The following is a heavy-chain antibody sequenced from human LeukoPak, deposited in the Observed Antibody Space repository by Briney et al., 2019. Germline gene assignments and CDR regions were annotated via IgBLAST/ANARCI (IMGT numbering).Heavy chain of an antibody. D-gene: IGHD4-17*01. J-gene: IGHJ4*02. Sequence: ASVKVSCKASGYTFTGYYMHWVRQAPGQGLEWMGWINPNSGGTNYAQKFQGRVTMTRDTSISTAYMELSRLRSDDTAVYYCARVVGGRVTKVHVDYWGQGTLVTVSS. CDR1: GYTFTGYY. V-gene: IGHV1-2*02. CDR3: ARVVGGRVTKVHVDY. CDR2: INPNSGGT.